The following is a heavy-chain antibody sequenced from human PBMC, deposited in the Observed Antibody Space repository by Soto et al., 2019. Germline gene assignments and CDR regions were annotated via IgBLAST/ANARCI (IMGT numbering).Heavy chain of an antibody. CDR2: ISAYNGNT. J-gene: IGHJ2*01. CDR3: SRDKSGRAAHEVDFDL. Sequence: QVQLVQSGAEVKKPGASVKVSCKASGYTFTSYGISWVRQAPGQGLEWMGWISAYNGNTNYAQKLQGRVTMTTDTSRGAAYMEVRSLRSDATAVYYCSRDKSGRAAHEVDFDLWGRGTLVTVSS. D-gene: IGHD6-13*01. CDR1: GYTFTSYG. V-gene: IGHV1-18*01.